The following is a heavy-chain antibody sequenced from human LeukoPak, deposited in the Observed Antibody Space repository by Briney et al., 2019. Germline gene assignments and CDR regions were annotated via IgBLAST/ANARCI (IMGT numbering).Heavy chain of an antibody. CDR1: GYTFTGYY. Sequence: ASVKLSCTASGYTFTGYYMHWVRQAPGQGLEWMGCINPNSGGTNYAQKFQGRFTMTRDTSISTACMELSRLRSDDTAVYYCARVGLQLSYYYYYMDVWGKGTTVTVSS. D-gene: IGHD5-24*01. V-gene: IGHV1-2*02. CDR3: ARVGLQLSYYYYYMDV. J-gene: IGHJ6*03. CDR2: INPNSGGT.